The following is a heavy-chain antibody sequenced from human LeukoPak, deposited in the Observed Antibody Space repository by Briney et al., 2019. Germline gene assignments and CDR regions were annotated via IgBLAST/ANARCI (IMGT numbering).Heavy chain of an antibody. Sequence: SETLSLTCTVSGGSTSNFYWSWIRQPPGKGLEWIGYVFHTGSTNYNPSLASRVTTSVDTSKNQFSLRLSSVTAADTAVYYCARVYRRLLFDYWGQGTPVTVSS. CDR3: ARVYRRLLFDY. J-gene: IGHJ4*02. D-gene: IGHD2-8*01. V-gene: IGHV4-59*01. CDR2: VFHTGST. CDR1: GGSTSNFY.